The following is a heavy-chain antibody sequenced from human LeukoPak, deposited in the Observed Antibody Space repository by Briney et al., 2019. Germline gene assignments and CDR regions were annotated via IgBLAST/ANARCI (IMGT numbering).Heavy chain of an antibody. Sequence: SETLSLTCAVSGYSISSGYYWGWIRQPAGKGLEWIGRIYTSGSTNYNPSLKSRVTISVDTSKNQFSLKLSSVTAADTAVYYCARVMVITTPAYYYYMDVWGKGTTVTVSS. CDR2: IYTSGST. J-gene: IGHJ6*03. CDR3: ARVMVITTPAYYYYMDV. V-gene: IGHV4-61*02. CDR1: GYSISSGYY. D-gene: IGHD4/OR15-4a*01.